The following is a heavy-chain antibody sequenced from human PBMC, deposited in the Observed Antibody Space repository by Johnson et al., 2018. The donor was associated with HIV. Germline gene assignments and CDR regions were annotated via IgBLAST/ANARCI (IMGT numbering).Heavy chain of an antibody. J-gene: IGHJ3*02. D-gene: IGHD1-26*01. Sequence: QVQLVESGGGVVQPGRSLRLSCAASGFTFSNYPMHWVRQAPGKGLEWVAVISFDGTNKYYADSVRGRFTISRYNSKKTLYLQMNSLRAEDTAVYYCAREGVWVKAFDIWGQGTMVTVSS. CDR2: ISFDGTNK. V-gene: IGHV3-30*04. CDR1: GFTFSNYP. CDR3: AREGVWVKAFDI.